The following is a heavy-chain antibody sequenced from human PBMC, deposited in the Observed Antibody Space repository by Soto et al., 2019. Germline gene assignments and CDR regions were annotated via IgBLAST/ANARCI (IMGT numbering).Heavy chain of an antibody. CDR2: IWYDGSNK. J-gene: IGHJ3*02. Sequence: PGGSLRLSCAASGFTFSSYGMHWVRQAPGKGLEWVAVIWYDGSNKYYADSVKGRFTISRDNSKNTLYLQMNSLRAEDTAVYYCASSIAVAGLDAFDIWGQGTMVTVSS. V-gene: IGHV3-33*01. D-gene: IGHD6-19*01. CDR3: ASSIAVAGLDAFDI. CDR1: GFTFSSYG.